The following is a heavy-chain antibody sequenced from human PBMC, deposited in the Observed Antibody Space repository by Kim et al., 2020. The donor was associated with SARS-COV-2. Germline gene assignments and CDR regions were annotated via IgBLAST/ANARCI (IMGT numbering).Heavy chain of an antibody. V-gene: IGHV4-59*13. CDR1: GGSISSYY. CDR2: IYYSGST. D-gene: IGHD3-22*01. CDR3: ARAVITMIVT. Sequence: SETLSLTCTVSGGSISSYYWTWIRQPPGKGLEWIGYIYYSGSTNYNPSLKSRVTISVDTSKNQFSLKLSSVTAADTPVYYCARAVITMIVTWGQGTLVTV. J-gene: IGHJ5*02.